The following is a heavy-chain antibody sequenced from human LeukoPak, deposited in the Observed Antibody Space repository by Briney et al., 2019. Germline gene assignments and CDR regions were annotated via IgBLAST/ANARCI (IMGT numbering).Heavy chain of an antibody. CDR1: GFTFSSTV. D-gene: IGHD3-10*01. J-gene: IGHJ4*02. CDR3: ASRYYYGSGSFPFDY. V-gene: IGHV3-23*01. CDR2: ISPDGKYI. Sequence: GGSLRLSCAASGFTFSSTVMTWVRQAPGKGLEWVSTISPDGKYIYYADCLRGRFTMSRDNSKNTLYLQMNSLRAEDTAVYYCASRYYYGSGSFPFDYWGQGTLVTVSS.